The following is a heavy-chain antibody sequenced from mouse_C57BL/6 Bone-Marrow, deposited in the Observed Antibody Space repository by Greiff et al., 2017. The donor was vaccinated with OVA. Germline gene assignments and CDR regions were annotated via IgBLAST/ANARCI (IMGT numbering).Heavy chain of an antibody. CDR3: ARMGYGSSWDYFDY. CDR1: GYTFTSYG. D-gene: IGHD1-1*01. Sequence: QVQLQQSGAELARPGASVKLSCKASGYTFTSYGISWVKQRTGQGLVWIGEIYPRSGNTYYNEKLKGKATLTADKSSSTAYMELRSLTSEDSAVYFCARMGYGSSWDYFDYWGQGTTLTVSS. CDR2: IYPRSGNT. J-gene: IGHJ2*01. V-gene: IGHV1-81*01.